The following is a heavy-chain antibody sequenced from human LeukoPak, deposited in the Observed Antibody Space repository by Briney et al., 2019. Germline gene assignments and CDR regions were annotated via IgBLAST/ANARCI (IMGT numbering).Heavy chain of an antibody. D-gene: IGHD3-3*01. CDR3: ARGFTIFGVVNDAFDI. Sequence: PGRSLRLSCAASEFTFSSYWMHLVRQAPGKGLVWVSRIDSDGSSTGYADSVKGRFIISRDNAKNTLYLQMNSLRAEDTAVYYCARGFTIFGVVNDAFDIWGQGTMVTVSS. CDR2: IDSDGSST. V-gene: IGHV3-74*01. CDR1: EFTFSSYW. J-gene: IGHJ3*02.